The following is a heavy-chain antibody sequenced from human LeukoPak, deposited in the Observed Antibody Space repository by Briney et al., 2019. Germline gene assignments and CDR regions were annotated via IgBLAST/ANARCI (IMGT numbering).Heavy chain of an antibody. CDR1: GGTFISYA. Sequence: ASVKVSCKASGGTFISYAISWVRQAPGQGLEWMGGIIPIFGTANYAQKFQGRVTITADESTSTAYMELSSLRSEDTAVYYCASGGGDYDYVWGSYPKLDYWGQGTLVTVSS. CDR2: IIPIFGTA. CDR3: ASGGGDYDYVWGSYPKLDY. V-gene: IGHV1-69*13. D-gene: IGHD3-16*02. J-gene: IGHJ4*02.